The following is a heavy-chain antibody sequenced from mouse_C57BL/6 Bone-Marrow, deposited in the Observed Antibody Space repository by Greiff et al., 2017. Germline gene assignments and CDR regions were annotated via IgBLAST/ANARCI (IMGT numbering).Heavy chain of an antibody. CDR3: ARKEEYYYGSSYNYAMDY. J-gene: IGHJ4*01. D-gene: IGHD1-1*01. Sequence: QVQLQQPGAELVRPGTSVKLSCKASGYTFTSYWMHWVKQRPGQGLECIGVIDPSDSYTNYNQKFKGKATLTVDTSSSTAYMQLSSLTSEDSAVYYCARKEEYYYGSSYNYAMDYWGQGTSVTVSS. CDR2: IDPSDSYT. CDR1: GYTFTSYW. V-gene: IGHV1-59*01.